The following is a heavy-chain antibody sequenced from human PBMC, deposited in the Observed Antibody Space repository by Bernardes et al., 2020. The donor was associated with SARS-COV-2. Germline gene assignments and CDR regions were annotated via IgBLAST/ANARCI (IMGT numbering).Heavy chain of an antibody. D-gene: IGHD3-10*01. CDR3: ARDTMVRGANYYYYGMDV. CDR2: IKQDGSEK. Sequence: GGSLRLSCAASGFTFSSYWMSWVRQAPGKGLEWVANIKQDGSEKYYVDSVKGRFTISRDNAKNSLYLQMNSLRAEDTAVYYCARDTMVRGANYYYYGMDVWGQGTTVTVSS. CDR1: GFTFSSYW. V-gene: IGHV3-7*01. J-gene: IGHJ6*02.